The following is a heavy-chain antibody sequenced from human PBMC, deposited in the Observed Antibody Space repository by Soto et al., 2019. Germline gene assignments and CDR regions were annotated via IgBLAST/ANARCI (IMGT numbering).Heavy chain of an antibody. Sequence: SATLSLTCTVSGGSISSGGYYWSWIRQHPGKGLEWIGYIYYSGSTYYNPSLKSRVTISVDTSKNQFSLKLSSVTAADTAVYYCARDNSGFWSGYYYFDYWGQGTLVTVSS. D-gene: IGHD3-3*01. CDR1: GGSISSGGYY. J-gene: IGHJ4*02. CDR2: IYYSGST. V-gene: IGHV4-31*03. CDR3: ARDNSGFWSGYYYFDY.